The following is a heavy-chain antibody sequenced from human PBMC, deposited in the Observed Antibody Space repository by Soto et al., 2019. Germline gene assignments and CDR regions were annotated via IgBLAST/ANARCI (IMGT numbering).Heavy chain of an antibody. V-gene: IGHV3-9*01. CDR1: GFTFDDYA. J-gene: IGHJ3*02. CDR2: ISWNSGSI. Sequence: GGSLRLSCAASGFTFDDYAMHWVRQAPGKGLEWVSGISWNSGSIGYADSVKGRFTISRDNAKNSLYLQMNSLRAEDTALYYCAKDLGYSVVVVVAATRVGAFDIWGQGTMVTVSS. D-gene: IGHD2-15*01. CDR3: AKDLGYSVVVVVAATRVGAFDI.